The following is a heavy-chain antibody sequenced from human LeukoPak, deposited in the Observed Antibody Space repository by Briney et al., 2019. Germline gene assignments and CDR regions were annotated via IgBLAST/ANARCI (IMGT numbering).Heavy chain of an antibody. J-gene: IGHJ5*02. CDR3: ARAHHLDYGDWFDP. Sequence: PSETLSLTCSVSGGSISSYFWSWIRRPAGKGLEWIGRIHASGTTIYNPSLKSRVTMSMDTSKNQFSLKLSSVTAADTAVYYCARAHHLDYGDWFDPWGQGILVPVSS. CDR1: GGSISSYF. V-gene: IGHV4-4*07. CDR2: IHASGTT. D-gene: IGHD4-17*01.